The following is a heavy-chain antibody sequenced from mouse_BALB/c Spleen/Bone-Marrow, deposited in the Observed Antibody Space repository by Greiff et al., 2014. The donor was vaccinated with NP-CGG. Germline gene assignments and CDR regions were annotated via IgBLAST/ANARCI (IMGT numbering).Heavy chain of an antibody. J-gene: IGHJ2*01. Sequence: EVQLQQSGPSLVKPSQTLSLTCSVTGDSITSGYWNWIRKFPGNELEYMGYIIYTGNTYYNPSLKSRISIARDTSKNQYYLQLHSVTTEDTATYFCARSLGRFDYWGQGATLTVSS. V-gene: IGHV3-8*02. D-gene: IGHD4-1*01. CDR3: ARSLGRFDY. CDR2: IIYTGNT. CDR1: GDSITSGY.